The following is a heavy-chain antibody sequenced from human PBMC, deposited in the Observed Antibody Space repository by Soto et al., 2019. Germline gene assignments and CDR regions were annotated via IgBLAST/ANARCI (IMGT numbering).Heavy chain of an antibody. V-gene: IGHV4-4*07. CDR3: ASQDYDKSVYYFDY. CDR1: GGSVSSQY. J-gene: IGHJ4*02. Sequence: SETLSLTCTVCGGSVSSQYWSWIRQPAGKGLEWIGRIYNGGIPLIHPSLESRVALSLDTSKNQFSLTLSSVTAADTAIYYCASQDYDKSVYYFDYWGRGTLVTVSS. CDR2: IYNGGIP. D-gene: IGHD3-22*01.